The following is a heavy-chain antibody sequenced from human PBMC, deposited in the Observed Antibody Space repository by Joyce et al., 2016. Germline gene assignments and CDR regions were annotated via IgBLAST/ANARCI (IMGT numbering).Heavy chain of an antibody. CDR1: GGSFGAQT. V-gene: IGHV1-69*14. J-gene: IGHJ3*01. D-gene: IGHD2-2*01. CDR3: ASGVAGYCSSSTCPRPLDV. CDR2: IIPVFVTP. Sequence: QVHLVQSGAEVKMPGSSVKVSCTASGGSFGAQTFNWVRQTPGQGLGGRGGIIPVFVTPHYAKKFQGTVSITADTGTSTVFMEVRSLTSDDTAMYYCASGVAGYCSSSTCPRPLDVWGQGTMVIVS.